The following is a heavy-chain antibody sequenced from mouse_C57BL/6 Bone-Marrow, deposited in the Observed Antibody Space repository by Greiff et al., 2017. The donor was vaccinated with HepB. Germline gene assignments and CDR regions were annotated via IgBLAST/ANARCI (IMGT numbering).Heavy chain of an antibody. CDR3: ARLPFDY. CDR1: GYTFTNYW. Sequence: VKLMESGAELVRPGTSVKMSCKASGYTFTNYWIGWAKQRPGHGLEWIGDIYPGGGYTNYNEKFKGKATLTADKSSSTAYMQFSSLTSEDSAIYYCARLPFDYWGQGTTLTVSS. J-gene: IGHJ2*01. CDR2: IYPGGGYT. V-gene: IGHV1-63*01.